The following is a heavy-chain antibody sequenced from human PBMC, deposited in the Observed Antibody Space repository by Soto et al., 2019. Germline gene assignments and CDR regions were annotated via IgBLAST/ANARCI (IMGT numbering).Heavy chain of an antibody. J-gene: IGHJ3*02. CDR2: ISHDGSYK. Sequence: SSLRLSCAASGFSFTTHVMHWVRQAPGKGLEWVAVISHDGSYKYYGDAVKGRFTISRDTSKNAVYLEMNSLRPEDTAVYYCAKGLLAIVGTTLPRDPFNIWGQGTMVTVSS. D-gene: IGHD1-26*01. CDR3: AKGLLAIVGTTLPRDPFNI. CDR1: GFSFTTHV. V-gene: IGHV3-30*18.